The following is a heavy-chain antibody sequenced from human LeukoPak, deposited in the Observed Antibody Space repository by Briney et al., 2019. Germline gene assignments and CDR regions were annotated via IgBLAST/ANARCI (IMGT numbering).Heavy chain of an antibody. CDR3: ASAAVMGDYGDYIHNFDY. Sequence: PSETLSLTCTVSGXSISSYYWNWIRQPPGKGLEWIGYIYYTGSSNYNPSLKSRVTISVDTSKNQFSLKLSSVTAADTAVYFCASAAVMGDYGDYIHNFDYWGQGTLVTVSS. J-gene: IGHJ4*02. D-gene: IGHD4-17*01. CDR2: IYYTGSS. CDR1: GXSISSYY. V-gene: IGHV4-59*08.